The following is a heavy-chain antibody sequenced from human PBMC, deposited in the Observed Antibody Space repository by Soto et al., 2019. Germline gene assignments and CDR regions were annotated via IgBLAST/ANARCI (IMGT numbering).Heavy chain of an antibody. J-gene: IGHJ4*02. Sequence: WGSLRLSCAASGFTFISYAIILFRHSPLKWLEWVSAISGSGGSTYYADSVKGRFTISRDNSKNTLYLQMNSLRAEDTAVYYCAKPDEDFWSGYSTPFDYWGQGTLVTVSS. V-gene: IGHV3-23*01. CDR1: GFTFISYA. CDR2: ISGSGGST. D-gene: IGHD3-3*01. CDR3: AKPDEDFWSGYSTPFDY.